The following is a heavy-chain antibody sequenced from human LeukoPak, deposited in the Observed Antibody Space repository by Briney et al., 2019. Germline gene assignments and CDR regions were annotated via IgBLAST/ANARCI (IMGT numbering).Heavy chain of an antibody. CDR3: ARHTRPGYSGYENAFDI. J-gene: IGHJ3*02. CDR1: GGSISSSCYY. D-gene: IGHD5-12*01. V-gene: IGHV4-39*01. Sequence: PSETLSLTCIVSGGSISSSCYYWDWLRQAPGEGLEWTGNFYDRGTPRYNAPLKSRVTISGAPSKKQLSLKLTSVTAADTAVYYCARHTRPGYSGYENAFDIWGQGTMVTVSS. CDR2: FYDRGTP.